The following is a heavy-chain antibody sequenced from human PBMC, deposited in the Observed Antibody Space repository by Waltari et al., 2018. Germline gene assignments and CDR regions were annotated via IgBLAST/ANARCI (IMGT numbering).Heavy chain of an antibody. CDR2: IFSGGTT. J-gene: IGHJ6*02. D-gene: IGHD3-3*01. V-gene: IGHV3-66*02. CDR1: GFTVRTKY. Sequence: EVQVVESGGDLVQPGGSLRLSCTASGFTVRTKYISWVRQAPGKGLEWVSLIFSGGTTDYADSVKGRFTISRDGSKNTVYLQMDNLRPDDTAVYYCARDNDFWSGYYPHGMDVWGQGTTVTVS. CDR3: ARDNDFWSGYYPHGMDV.